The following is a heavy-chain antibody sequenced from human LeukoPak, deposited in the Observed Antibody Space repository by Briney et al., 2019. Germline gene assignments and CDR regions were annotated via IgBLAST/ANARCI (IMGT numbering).Heavy chain of an antibody. CDR2: VDGDNGNT. Sequence: ASVKVPCKTFGYTFNSSGISWLRQVPGQGLEWVGWVDGDNGNTQYADSPHDRVILTIDPPPSTSYMELRRLRSDDTAVYYCARDEDWVFDYWGQGTRVTVSS. V-gene: IGHV1-18*01. J-gene: IGHJ4*02. D-gene: IGHD3/OR15-3a*01. CDR1: GYTFNSSG. CDR3: ARDEDWVFDY.